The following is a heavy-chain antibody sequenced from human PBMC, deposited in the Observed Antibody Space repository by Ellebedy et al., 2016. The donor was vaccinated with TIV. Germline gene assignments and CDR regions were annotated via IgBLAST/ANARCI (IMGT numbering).Heavy chain of an antibody. CDR3: ARDGPVPAIEESRPPRGWFDP. V-gene: IGHV1-2*02. D-gene: IGHD2-2*02. Sequence: AASVKVSCKASGYTFTGYYMHWVRQAPGQGLEWMGWINPNSGGTKYAQKFQGRVTMTRDPSISTAYMELDSLRSDDTAVYYCARDGPVPAIEESRPPRGWFDPWGQGTLVTVSS. CDR1: GYTFTGYY. J-gene: IGHJ5*02. CDR2: INPNSGGT.